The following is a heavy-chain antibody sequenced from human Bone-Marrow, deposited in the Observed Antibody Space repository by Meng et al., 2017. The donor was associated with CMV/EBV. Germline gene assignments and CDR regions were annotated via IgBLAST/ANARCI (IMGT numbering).Heavy chain of an antibody. CDR1: YY. D-gene: IGHD2-2*01. Sequence: YYWSWIRQPQGKGLEWIGEINHSGSTNYNPSLKSRVTISVDTSKNQFSLKLSSVTAADTAVYYCARIIRRRDIVVVPATHPEGWFDPWGQGTLVTVSS. V-gene: IGHV4-34*01. CDR3: ARIIRRRDIVVVPATHPEGWFDP. J-gene: IGHJ5*02. CDR2: INHSGST.